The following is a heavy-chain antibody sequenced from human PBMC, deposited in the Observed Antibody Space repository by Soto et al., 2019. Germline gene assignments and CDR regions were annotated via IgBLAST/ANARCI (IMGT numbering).Heavy chain of an antibody. D-gene: IGHD1-26*01. CDR3: ARGSGGRYDY. CDR2: INGYNGNT. CDR1: GYRFSGYG. V-gene: IGHV1-18*01. J-gene: IGHJ4*02. Sequence: QVQLVQSGPEVKKPGASVKVSCKASGYRFSGYGMSWLRQAPGQGLEWMGWINGYNGNTKHAQKFRDRVTMTSDTSTNTASMELRSLNSDDTAVYFFARGSGGRYDYWGQGTLISVSS.